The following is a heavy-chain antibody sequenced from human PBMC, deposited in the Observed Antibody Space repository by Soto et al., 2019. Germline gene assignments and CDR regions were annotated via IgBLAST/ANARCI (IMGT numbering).Heavy chain of an antibody. Sequence: QVQLVQSGTEVKKPGASVKVSCKASGYTFTSFGIGWVRQAPGQGLEWMGWINVYNVNTYYVPKLEGRVTMTTDTSTRTTYMDLMSLRSDDAGVYYWARVPFSRSWYGGDYWGQGTLITVPS. J-gene: IGHJ4*02. CDR2: INVYNVNT. CDR1: GYTFTSFG. D-gene: IGHD6-13*01. V-gene: IGHV1-18*01. CDR3: ARVPFSRSWYGGDY.